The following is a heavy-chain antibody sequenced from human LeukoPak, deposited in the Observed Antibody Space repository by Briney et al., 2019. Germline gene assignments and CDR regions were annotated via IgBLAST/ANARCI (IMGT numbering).Heavy chain of an antibody. D-gene: IGHD3-16*01. V-gene: IGHV3-30*04. CDR2: ISYDGNNQ. CDR3: AKDAGDQGYFDY. J-gene: IGHJ4*02. Sequence: PGGSLRLSCAASGFTFRSYAMHWVRQAPGTGLEWVSFISYDGNNQYYADSVKGRFTISRDNSKNTLYLQMNSLRTEDTAVYYRAKDAGDQGYFDYWGQGTLVTVSS. CDR1: GFTFRSYA.